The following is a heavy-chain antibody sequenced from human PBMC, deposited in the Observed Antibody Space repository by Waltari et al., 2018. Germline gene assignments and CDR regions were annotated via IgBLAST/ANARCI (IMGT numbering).Heavy chain of an antibody. V-gene: IGHV4-31*03. Sequence: QVQLQESGPGLVKPSQTLSLICTVSGDSIISGYKYWHWIRQYPGKGLEWIGYIFNRGGTLYNPSLKSRVTISADTSKNQFSLKLSSVTAADTAVYYCARTPAEANFYYYYMDVWGKGTTVTVSS. CDR3: ARTPAEANFYYYYMDV. CDR1: GDSIISGYKY. D-gene: IGHD6-13*01. J-gene: IGHJ6*03. CDR2: IFNRGGT.